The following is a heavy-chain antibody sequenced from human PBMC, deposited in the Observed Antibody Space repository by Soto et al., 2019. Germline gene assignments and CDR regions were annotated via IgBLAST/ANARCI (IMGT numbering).Heavy chain of an antibody. D-gene: IGHD6-13*01. CDR3: ARRSRQKLVSHYYYYIDV. J-gene: IGHJ6*03. CDR1: GGSISSSRYY. CDR2: IYYSGST. V-gene: IGHV4-39*01. Sequence: SETLSLTCTVSGGSISSSRYYWGWIRQPPGKGLEWIGNIYYSGSTYYNPSLKSRVTISIDTSENQFSLKLTSVTAADTAVYYCARRSRQKLVSHYYYYIDVWGKGTTVTVSS.